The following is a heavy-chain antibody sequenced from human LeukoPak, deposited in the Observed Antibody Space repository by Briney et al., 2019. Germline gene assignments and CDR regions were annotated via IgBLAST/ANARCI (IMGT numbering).Heavy chain of an antibody. V-gene: IGHV4-4*09. CDR3: ARQIAAPGNYYYYMDV. J-gene: IGHJ6*03. CDR1: GGSISSSY. CDR2: IYTCGST. Sequence: TSETLSLTCTVSGGSISSSYWTWIRQPPGKGLEWIGYIYTCGSTDYNPSLKSRVTISVDTSKNQFSLKLTSVTAADTAMYYCARQIAAPGNYYYYMDVWGKGTTVTVSS. D-gene: IGHD6-13*01.